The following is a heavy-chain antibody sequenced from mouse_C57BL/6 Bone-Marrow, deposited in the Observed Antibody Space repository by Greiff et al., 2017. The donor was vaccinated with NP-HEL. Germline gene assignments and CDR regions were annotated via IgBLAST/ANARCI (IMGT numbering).Heavy chain of an antibody. CDR2: ISSGGDYT. V-gene: IGHV5-9-1*02. J-gene: IGHJ1*03. CDR1: GFTFSSYA. CDR3: TSYDGYYSWYFDD. D-gene: IGHD2-3*01. Sequence: EVKLMESGEGLVKPGGSLKLSCAASGFTFSSYAMSWVRQTPEKRLEWVAYISSGGDYTYYADTVKGRFTITRDNARNTLYLQMSSLKSEDTARYYCTSYDGYYSWYFDDWGTGTTVTVSS.